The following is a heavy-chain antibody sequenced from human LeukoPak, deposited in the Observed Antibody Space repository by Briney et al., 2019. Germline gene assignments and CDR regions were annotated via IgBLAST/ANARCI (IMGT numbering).Heavy chain of an antibody. D-gene: IGHD3-3*01. V-gene: IGHV1-46*01. CDR3: ARDENYDVWSGYYAPYNWFDP. CDR1: GYTFTSYY. J-gene: IGHJ5*02. Sequence: ASVKVSCKASGYTFTSYYMHWLRQAPGQGLEWMGIINPSGGSTSYAQKFQGRVTMTRDTSTSTVYMELSSLRSEDTGVYYCARDENYDVWSGYYAPYNWFDPWGQGTLVTVSS. CDR2: INPSGGST.